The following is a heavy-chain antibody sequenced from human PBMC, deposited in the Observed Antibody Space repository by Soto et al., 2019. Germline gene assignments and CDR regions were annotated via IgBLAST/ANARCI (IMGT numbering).Heavy chain of an antibody. Sequence: QVQLVQSGAEVKEPGASVKVSCRASGYTFTNYAIHWVRQAPGQRLEWMGWLNPGNGNTKYPQKFQGRATITRDTSASSAYMFLSSLRSEDTAVFYCARDHAIPYCGGDCYSALYFDRWRRGTLVTVSS. CDR2: LNPGNGNT. CDR3: ARDHAIPYCGGDCYSALYFDR. D-gene: IGHD2-21*01. CDR1: GYTFTNYA. J-gene: IGHJ2*01. V-gene: IGHV1-3*01.